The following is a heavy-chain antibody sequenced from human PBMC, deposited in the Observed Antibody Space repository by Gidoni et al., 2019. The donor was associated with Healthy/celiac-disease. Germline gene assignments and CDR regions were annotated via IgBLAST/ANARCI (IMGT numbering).Heavy chain of an antibody. J-gene: IGHJ5*02. Sequence: EVQLLESGGGLVQPGGSLRLSCAASGFTFSSYAMSWVRQAPGKGLEWVSAISGSGGSTYYADSVKGRFTISRDNSKNTLYLQMNSLRAEDTAVYYCAKYKMSSSWYRINWFDPWGQGTLVTVSS. CDR1: GFTFSSYA. D-gene: IGHD6-13*01. V-gene: IGHV3-23*01. CDR3: AKYKMSSSWYRINWFDP. CDR2: ISGSGGST.